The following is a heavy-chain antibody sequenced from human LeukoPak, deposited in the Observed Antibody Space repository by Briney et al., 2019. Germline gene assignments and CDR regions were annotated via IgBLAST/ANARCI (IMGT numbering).Heavy chain of an antibody. CDR3: ARHRYNWICRFDP. CDR1: GGSISSYY. J-gene: IGHJ5*02. Sequence: SETLSLTCTVSGGSISSYYWSWIRQPPGKGLEWIGYIYTSGSTNYNPSLKSRVTISVDTSKNQFSLKLSSVTAADTAVYYCARHRYNWICRFDPWGQGTLVTVSS. V-gene: IGHV4-4*09. CDR2: IYTSGST. D-gene: IGHD1-20*01.